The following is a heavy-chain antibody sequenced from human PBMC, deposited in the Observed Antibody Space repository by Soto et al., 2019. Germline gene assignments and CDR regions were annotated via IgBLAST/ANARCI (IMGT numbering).Heavy chain of an antibody. Sequence: GGSLRLSCAASGFTVSSNYMSWVRQAPGKGLEWVSVIYSGGSTYYADSVKGRFTISRHNSKNTLYLQMNSLRAEDTAVYYCARTNIRYCSGGSCYSYYYGMDVWGQGTTVTVSS. J-gene: IGHJ6*02. D-gene: IGHD2-15*01. V-gene: IGHV3-53*04. CDR2: IYSGGST. CDR1: GFTVSSNY. CDR3: ARTNIRYCSGGSCYSYYYGMDV.